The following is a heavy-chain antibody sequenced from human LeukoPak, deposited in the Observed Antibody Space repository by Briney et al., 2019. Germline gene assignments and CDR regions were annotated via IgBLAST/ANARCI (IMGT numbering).Heavy chain of an antibody. D-gene: IGHD5-12*01. CDR2: ISGSGGST. V-gene: IGHV3-23*01. Sequence: GGSLRLSCAASGFTFSSYAMSWVRQAPGKGLEWVSAISGSGGSTYYADSVKGRFTISRDNSKNTLYLQMNSLRAEDTAVYYCAKDTLKWLRFRAFDYWGQGTLVTVSS. CDR3: AKDTLKWLRFRAFDY. J-gene: IGHJ4*02. CDR1: GFTFSSYA.